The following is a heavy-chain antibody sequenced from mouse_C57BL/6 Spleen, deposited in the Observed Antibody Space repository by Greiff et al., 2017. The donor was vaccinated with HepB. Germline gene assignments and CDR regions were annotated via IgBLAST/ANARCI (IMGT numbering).Heavy chain of an antibody. V-gene: IGHV5-16*01. J-gene: IGHJ1*03. D-gene: IGHD1-1*02. CDR3: ARDLVGRGYFDV. CDR2: INYDGSST. Sequence: EVKLVESEGGLVQPGSSMKLSCTASGFTFSDYYMAWVRQVPEKGLEWVANINYDGSSTYYLDSLKSRFIISRDNAKNILYLQMSSLKSEDTATCYCARDLVGRGYFDVWGTGTTVTVSS. CDR1: GFTFSDYY.